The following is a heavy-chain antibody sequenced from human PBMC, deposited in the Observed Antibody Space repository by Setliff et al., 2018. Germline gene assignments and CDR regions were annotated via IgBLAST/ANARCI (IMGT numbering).Heavy chain of an antibody. CDR1: GGSISSYY. Sequence: PSETLSLTCTVSGGSISSYYWSWIRQPAGKGLEWIGHIYIGGSANYNPSLKSRVTMSIDTSKNQFSLKLRSVTAADTAVYYCARDKLSGYQVYYYYGMDVWGQGTTVTVSS. V-gene: IGHV4-4*07. CDR3: ARDKLSGYQVYYYYGMDV. CDR2: IYIGGSA. D-gene: IGHD3-22*01. J-gene: IGHJ6*02.